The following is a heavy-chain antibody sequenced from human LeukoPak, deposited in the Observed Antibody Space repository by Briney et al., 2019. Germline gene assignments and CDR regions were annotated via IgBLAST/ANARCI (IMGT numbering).Heavy chain of an antibody. CDR2: INHSGST. CDR1: GGSFSGYY. D-gene: IGHD5-18*01. J-gene: IGHJ2*01. Sequence: SETLSLTCAVYGGSFSGYYWSWIRHPPGEGLEGIGEINHSGSTNYNPSLKSRVTISVDTSKNQFSLKLSSVTAADTAVYYCARLSYGYGWYLDLWGRGTLVTVSS. V-gene: IGHV4-34*01. CDR3: ARLSYGYGWYLDL.